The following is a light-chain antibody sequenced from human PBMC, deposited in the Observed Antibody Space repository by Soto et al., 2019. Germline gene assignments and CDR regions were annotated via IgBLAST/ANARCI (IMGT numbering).Light chain of an antibody. J-gene: IGLJ1*01. CDR1: SSDVGSYNL. CDR2: EGS. Sequence: QSALTQPASVSGSPGQSITISCTGTSSDVGSYNLVSWYQQHPGKGPKLMIYEGSKRPSGVSNRFSGSKSGNTASLTISGLQAEDEADYYCCSDAGSSTFYVFGTGTKLTVL. V-gene: IGLV2-23*01. CDR3: CSDAGSSTFYV.